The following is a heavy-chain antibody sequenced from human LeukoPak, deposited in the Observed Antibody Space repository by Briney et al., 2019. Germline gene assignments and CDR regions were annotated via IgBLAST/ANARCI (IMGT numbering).Heavy chain of an antibody. D-gene: IGHD2-2*01. CDR2: FIPIFGTA. CDR1: GGTFSSYA. J-gene: IGHJ5*02. Sequence: GASVKVSCKASGGTFSSYAISWVRQAPGQGLEWMGGFIPIFGTANYAQKFQGRVTITTDESTSTAYMELSSLRSEDTAVYYCARTDIVVVPARNWFDPWGQGTLVTVSS. V-gene: IGHV1-69*05. CDR3: ARTDIVVVPARNWFDP.